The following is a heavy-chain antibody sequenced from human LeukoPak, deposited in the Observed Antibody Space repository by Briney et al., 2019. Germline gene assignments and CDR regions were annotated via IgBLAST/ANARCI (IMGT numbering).Heavy chain of an antibody. CDR1: GGTFSSYA. V-gene: IGHV1-69*13. CDR3: AYYDFWSGPARNYYYGMDG. CDR2: IIPIFGTA. Sequence: SVKVSCKASGGTFSSYAISWVRQAPGQGLEWMGGIIPIFGTANYAQKFQGRVTITADESTSTAYMELSSLRSEDTAVYYCAYYDFWSGPARNYYYGMDGWGQGTTVTVSS. D-gene: IGHD3-3*01. J-gene: IGHJ6*02.